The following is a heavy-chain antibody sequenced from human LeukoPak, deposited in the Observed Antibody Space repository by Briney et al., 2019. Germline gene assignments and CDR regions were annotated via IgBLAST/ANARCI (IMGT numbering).Heavy chain of an antibody. J-gene: IGHJ5*02. CDR2: INHSGST. CDR1: GGSFRGYY. D-gene: IGHD3-10*01. CDR3: AAFGESRFRWFDP. V-gene: IGHV4-34*01. Sequence: SETLSLTCAVYGGSFRGYYWSWIRQPPGKGLEWIGEINHSGSTNYNPSFKSRVTISVDTSKNQFSLKLNSVTAADTAVYYCAAFGESRFRWFDPWGQGTLVTVSS.